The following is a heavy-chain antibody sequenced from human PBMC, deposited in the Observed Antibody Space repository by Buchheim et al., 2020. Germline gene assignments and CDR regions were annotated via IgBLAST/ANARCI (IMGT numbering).Heavy chain of an antibody. CDR1: GGTFSSYA. CDR2: IIPIFGTA. D-gene: IGHD3-10*01. J-gene: IGHJ5*02. Sequence: QVQLVQSGAEVKKPWSSVKVSCKASGGTFSSYAISWVLQAPGQGLEWMGGIIPIFGTANYAQKFQGRVTITADESTSTTYMELSSLRSEDTAVYYCARVLLGYYYGSGSRWFDPWGQGTL. V-gene: IGHV1-69*01. CDR3: ARVLLGYYYGSGSRWFDP.